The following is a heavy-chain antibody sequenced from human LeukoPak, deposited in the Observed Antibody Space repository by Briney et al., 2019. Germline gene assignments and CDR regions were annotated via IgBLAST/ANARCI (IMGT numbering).Heavy chain of an antibody. CDR3: ARDGSGNWFDP. Sequence: GASVKVSCKASGYTFTSYGISWVRQAPGQGLEWMGWINAYNGNTNYAQKFQDRFSMTTDTSTSTAYMELRSLRSDDTAIYYCARDGSGNWFDPWGQGTLVTVSS. CDR1: GYTFTSYG. D-gene: IGHD3-10*01. J-gene: IGHJ5*02. CDR2: INAYNGNT. V-gene: IGHV1-18*01.